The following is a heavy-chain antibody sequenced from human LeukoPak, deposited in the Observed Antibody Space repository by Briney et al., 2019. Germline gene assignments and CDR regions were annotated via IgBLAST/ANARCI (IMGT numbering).Heavy chain of an antibody. D-gene: IGHD1-26*01. CDR1: GGSISSYY. CDR3: ARHKELSPPDY. Sequence: SETLSLTCTVSGGSISSYYWGWIRQPPGKGLEWIGSIYYSGSTYYNPSLKSRVTISVDTSKNQFSLKLSSVTAADTAVYYCARHKELSPPDYWGQGTLVTVSS. V-gene: IGHV4-39*01. J-gene: IGHJ4*02. CDR2: IYYSGST.